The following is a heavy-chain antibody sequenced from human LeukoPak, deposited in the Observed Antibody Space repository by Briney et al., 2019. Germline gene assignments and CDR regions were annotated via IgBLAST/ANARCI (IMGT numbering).Heavy chain of an antibody. CDR2: IGGSGGSK. D-gene: IGHD2-2*01. CDR3: AKEDCRSTSCYVGADH. J-gene: IGHJ4*02. V-gene: IGHV3-23*01. Sequence: PPGGSVSLSCAASGLTFRSYAMSWARHATRGGLEWVSAIGGSGGSKYYADSVKGRFTISRDNSKNTLYLQMNSLRAEDTAVYYCAKEDCRSTSCYVGADHWGEGTRVTVST. CDR1: GLTFRSYA.